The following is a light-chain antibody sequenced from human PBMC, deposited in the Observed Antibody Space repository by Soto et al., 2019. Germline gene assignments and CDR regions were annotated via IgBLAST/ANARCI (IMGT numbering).Light chain of an antibody. Sequence: EIVMTQSPATLSVSPGERATLSCRVSQSVSSNLAWYQQKPGQAPRPLIYGASTRATGIPARFSGSGSGTEFTLTISSLQSEDFAVYYCQQYNNWPRSFGQGTKLEIK. CDR1: QSVSSN. CDR3: QQYNNWPRS. CDR2: GAS. J-gene: IGKJ2*03. V-gene: IGKV3-15*01.